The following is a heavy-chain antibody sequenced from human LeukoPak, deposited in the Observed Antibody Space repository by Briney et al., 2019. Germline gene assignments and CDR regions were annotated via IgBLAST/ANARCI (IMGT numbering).Heavy chain of an antibody. CDR2: INHSGST. CDR1: GGSFSGYY. CDR3: ALGLRLEGFFWFDP. V-gene: IGHV4-34*01. D-gene: IGHD3-3*01. J-gene: IGHJ5*02. Sequence: PSETLSLTCAVYGGSFSGYYWSWIRQPPGKGLEWIGEINHSGSTNYNPSLKSRVTISVDTSKNQFSLKLSSVTAADTAVYYRALGLRLEGFFWFDPWGQGTLVTVSS.